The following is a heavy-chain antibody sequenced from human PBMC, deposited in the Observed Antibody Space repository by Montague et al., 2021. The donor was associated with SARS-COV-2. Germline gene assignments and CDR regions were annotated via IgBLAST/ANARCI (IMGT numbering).Heavy chain of an antibody. CDR2: STWGGLST. Sequence: SLRLSCAASGFNFDFYGMSWVRQAPGKGLEWVSGSTWGGLSTDYVDSVKGRFTISRDNTKKSMYLEMNSRREEDTALYYCTRGVRGGRFDCWGQGTLVTVSP. CDR1: GFNFDFYG. D-gene: IGHD3-10*01. V-gene: IGHV3-20*04. J-gene: IGHJ4*02. CDR3: TRGVRGGRFDC.